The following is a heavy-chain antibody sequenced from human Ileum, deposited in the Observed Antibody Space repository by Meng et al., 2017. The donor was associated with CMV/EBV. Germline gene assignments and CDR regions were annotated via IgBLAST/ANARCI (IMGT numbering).Heavy chain of an antibody. CDR1: GDSVFNKNVA. J-gene: IGHJ4*02. V-gene: IGHV6-1*01. Sequence: QVQSHPSGPPLVRPSQTPSLPCAISGDSVFNKNVAWNWIRQSPSRGLEWLGRTYYMSKWNNDYAASVESRIIVNLDTFTNQLSLQLNSVTPDDTAVYYCARGQFSALDFWGQGTLVTVSS. D-gene: IGHD4-11*01. CDR3: ARGQFSALDF. CDR2: TYYMSKWNN.